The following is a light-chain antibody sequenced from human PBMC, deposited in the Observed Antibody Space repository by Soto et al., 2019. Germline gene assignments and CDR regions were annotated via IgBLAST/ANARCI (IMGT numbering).Light chain of an antibody. J-gene: IGLJ1*01. CDR3: TSYTRSATPYI. Sequence: VLTQPASVSGSPGQSITISCTGTSGDVGGHNYVSWYQQHPGKAPKLIIYEVTNRPSGVSNRFSGSKSGNTASLTISGLQAEDEADYYCTSYTRSATPYIYGSGTKVTVL. CDR2: EVT. CDR1: SGDVGGHNY. V-gene: IGLV2-14*01.